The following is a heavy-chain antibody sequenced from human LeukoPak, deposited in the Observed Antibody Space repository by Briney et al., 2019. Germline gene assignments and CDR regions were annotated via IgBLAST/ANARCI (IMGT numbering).Heavy chain of an antibody. CDR2: ISSSSSYI. CDR1: GFTFSSYS. D-gene: IGHD4-23*01. CDR3: ARDRGGPRTYYFDY. J-gene: IGHJ4*02. V-gene: IGHV3-21*01. Sequence: GGSLRRSCAASGFTFSSYSMNWVRQAPGKGLEWVSSISSSSSYIYYADSVKGRFTISRDNAKNSLYLQMNSLRAEDTAVYYCARDRGGPRTYYFDYWGQGTLVTVSS.